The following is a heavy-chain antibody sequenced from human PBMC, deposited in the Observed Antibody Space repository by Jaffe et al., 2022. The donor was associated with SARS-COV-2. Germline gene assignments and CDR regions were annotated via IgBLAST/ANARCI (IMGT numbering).Heavy chain of an antibody. Sequence: QVQLVESGGGVVQPGRSLRLSCAASGFTFSSYGMHWVRQAPGKGLEWVAVISYDGSNKYYADSVKGRFTISRDNSKNTLYLQMNSLRAEDTAVYYCAKDDYGLDYWGQGTLVTVSS. CDR3: AKDDYGLDY. D-gene: IGHD4-17*01. V-gene: IGHV3-30*18. CDR2: ISYDGSNK. CDR1: GFTFSSYG. J-gene: IGHJ4*02.